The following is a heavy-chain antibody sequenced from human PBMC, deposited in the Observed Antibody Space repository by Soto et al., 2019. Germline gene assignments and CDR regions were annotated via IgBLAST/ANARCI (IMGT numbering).Heavy chain of an antibody. CDR2: IIPVFGAA. CDR1: GATLNSFINYG. Sequence: ASVKVSCKASGATLNSFINYGITWVRQAPGQGLEYMGGIIPVFGAANHVQKFQGRVTISADDSTRTVNLELSSLRSSDTAVYYCARGPVYDSSGYPFDYWGQGTLVTVSS. CDR3: ARGPVYDSSGYPFDY. J-gene: IGHJ4*02. D-gene: IGHD3-22*01. V-gene: IGHV1-69*13.